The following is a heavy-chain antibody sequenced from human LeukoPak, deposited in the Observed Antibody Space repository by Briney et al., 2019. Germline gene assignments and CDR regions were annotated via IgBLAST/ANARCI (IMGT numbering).Heavy chain of an antibody. V-gene: IGHV3-23*01. J-gene: IGHJ3*02. Sequence: GGSLRLSCAASGFTFSSYAMSWLRQARGRGVEWVSAISGSGGSTYYADSVKGRFTISRDNSKNTLYLQMNSLRAEDTAVYYCAKALPYYDFWSNYPGAFDIWGQGTMLTVSS. CDR2: ISGSGGST. CDR3: AKALPYYDFWSNYPGAFDI. D-gene: IGHD3-3*01. CDR1: GFTFSSYA.